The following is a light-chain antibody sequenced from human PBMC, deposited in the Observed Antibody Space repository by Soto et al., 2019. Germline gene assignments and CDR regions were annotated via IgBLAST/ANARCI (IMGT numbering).Light chain of an antibody. J-gene: IGLJ3*02. V-gene: IGLV1-40*01. Sequence: QSVLTQPPSVSGAPGQRVTISCSGTSSNIGAGYDVHWYHQVPGTAPKLLIYGNNNRPSGVPDRFSGSRSGTSASLAITGLQAEDEADYYCHSFDTNRRGSVFGGGTKLTVL. CDR1: SSNIGAGYD. CDR3: HSFDTNRRGSV. CDR2: GNN.